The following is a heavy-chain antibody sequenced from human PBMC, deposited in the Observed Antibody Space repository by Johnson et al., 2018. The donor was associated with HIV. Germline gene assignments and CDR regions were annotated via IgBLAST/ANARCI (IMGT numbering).Heavy chain of an antibody. Sequence: VQVVESGGGVVRTGGSLRLSCAASGFAFDDYGMSWVRQAPGTGLDWVSGINWNGGSTGYAGSVKGRFTISRDNDKNSLYLQMDSLRAEDTAVYYCARELRGLGAFDIWGQGTMVTVSS. D-gene: IGHD4-23*01. J-gene: IGHJ3*02. CDR3: ARELRGLGAFDI. V-gene: IGHV3-20*04. CDR2: INWNGGST. CDR1: GFAFDDYG.